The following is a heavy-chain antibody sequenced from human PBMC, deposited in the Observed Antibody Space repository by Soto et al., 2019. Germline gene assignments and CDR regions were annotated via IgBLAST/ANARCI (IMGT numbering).Heavy chain of an antibody. V-gene: IGHV4-34*01. D-gene: IGHD7-27*01. J-gene: IGHJ4*02. CDR3: ARISSELGDDFDY. CDR1: GGSFSGYY. Sequence: SETLSLTCAVYGGSFSGYYWSWIRQPPGKGLEGIGEINHSGSTNYNPSLKSRVTISVDTSKNQFSLKLSSVTAADTAVYYCARISSELGDDFDYWGQGTLVTVSS. CDR2: INHSGST.